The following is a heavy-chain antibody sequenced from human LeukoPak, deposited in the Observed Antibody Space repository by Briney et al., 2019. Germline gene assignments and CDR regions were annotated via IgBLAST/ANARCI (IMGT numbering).Heavy chain of an antibody. CDR2: IYSGGKT. Sequence: GGSLRLSCAASGFTVSSNYMSWVRQAPGKGLEWVSVIYSGGKTYYADSVKGRFTISRDNSKNTLYLQMNSLRAEDTAVYYCARDRYSSSSGLDFRGQGTLVTVSS. J-gene: IGHJ4*02. D-gene: IGHD6-6*01. CDR1: GFTVSSNY. CDR3: ARDRYSSSSGLDF. V-gene: IGHV3-66*01.